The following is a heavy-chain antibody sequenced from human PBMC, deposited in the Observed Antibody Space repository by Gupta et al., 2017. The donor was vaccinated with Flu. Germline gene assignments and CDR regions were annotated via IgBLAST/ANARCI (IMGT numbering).Heavy chain of an antibody. J-gene: IGHJ4*02. CDR1: DSLNSGSYF. CDR2: VYFSGNT. Sequence: DSLNSGSYFWSWIRQHPGKGLEWIGYVYFSGNTYYNPSLQSRVSISVDTSKNQFSLEVGSVTAADTAVYYCARRGAYFFDYWGQGTLVSVSS. D-gene: IGHD3-16*01. V-gene: IGHV4-31*02. CDR3: ARRGAYFFDY.